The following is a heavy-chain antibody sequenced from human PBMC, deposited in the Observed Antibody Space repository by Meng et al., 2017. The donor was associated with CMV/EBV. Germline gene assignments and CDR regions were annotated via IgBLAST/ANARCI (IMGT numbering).Heavy chain of an antibody. Sequence: ASVKVSCKASGYTFTSYDINWVRQATGQGLEWMGWMNPNSGNTGYAQKFQGRVTMTGNTSISTAYMELSSLRSEDTAVYYCARGPYCSSTSCYVAFVYYYYYGMDVWGQGTTVTVSS. CDR1: GYTFTSYD. J-gene: IGHJ6*02. V-gene: IGHV1-8*01. CDR3: ARGPYCSSTSCYVAFVYYYYYGMDV. CDR2: MNPNSGNT. D-gene: IGHD2-2*01.